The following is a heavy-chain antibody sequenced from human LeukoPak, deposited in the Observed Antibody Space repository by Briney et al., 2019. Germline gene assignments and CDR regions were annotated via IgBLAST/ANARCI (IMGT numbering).Heavy chain of an antibody. CDR2: IIPDFGTA. CDR1: GGTFSSYA. CDR3: AREESYYAFDI. J-gene: IGHJ3*02. Sequence: SVKVSCKASGGTFSSYAISSVRQAPGQGLEWMGGIIPDFGTANYAHKFQGRVTITADESTSTAYMERSSLRSEDTAVYYCAREESYYAFDIWGQGTMVSVSS. D-gene: IGHD1-26*01. V-gene: IGHV1-69*13.